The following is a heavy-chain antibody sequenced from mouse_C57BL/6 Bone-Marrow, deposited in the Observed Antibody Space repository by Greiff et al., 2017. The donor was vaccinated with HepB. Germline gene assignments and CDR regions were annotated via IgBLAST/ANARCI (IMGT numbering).Heavy chain of an antibody. CDR1: GYSITSGYY. D-gene: IGHD1-1*01. J-gene: IGHJ2*01. V-gene: IGHV3-6*01. CDR2: ISYDGSN. Sequence: EVKLMESGPGLVKPSQSLSLTCSVTGYSITSGYYWNWIRQFPGNKLEWMGYISYDGSNNYNPSLKNRISITRDTSKNQFFLKLNSVTTEDTATYYCARAPYYFSYWGQGTTLTVSS. CDR3: ARAPYYFSY.